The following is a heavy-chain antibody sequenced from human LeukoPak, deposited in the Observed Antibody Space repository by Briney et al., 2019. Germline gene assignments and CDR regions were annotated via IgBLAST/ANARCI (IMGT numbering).Heavy chain of an antibody. CDR3: ARDPGVLKPYAFDI. J-gene: IGHJ3*02. Sequence: PSQTLSLTCTVSGGSISSGDYYWSWIRQPPGKGLEWIGYIYYSGSTYYNPSLKSRVTISVDTSKNQFSLKLSSVTAADTAVYYCARDPGVLKPYAFDIWGQGTMVTVSS. CDR1: GGSISSGDYY. CDR2: IYYSGST. V-gene: IGHV4-30-4*01. D-gene: IGHD3-3*01.